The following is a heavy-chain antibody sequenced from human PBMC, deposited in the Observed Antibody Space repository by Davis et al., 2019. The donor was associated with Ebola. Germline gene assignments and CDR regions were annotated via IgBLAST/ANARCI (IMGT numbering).Heavy chain of an antibody. Sequence: GESLKIPCAAPGFTFRSYAMSWVRQAPGEGLEWVSAISGSGGSTYYADSVKGRFTISRDNSKNTLYLQMNSLRAEDTAVYYCAKDRSRGDFWSVYRGYGMDVWGQGTTVTVSS. J-gene: IGHJ6*02. CDR3: AKDRSRGDFWSVYRGYGMDV. D-gene: IGHD3-3*01. CDR1: GFTFRSYA. V-gene: IGHV3-23*01. CDR2: ISGSGGST.